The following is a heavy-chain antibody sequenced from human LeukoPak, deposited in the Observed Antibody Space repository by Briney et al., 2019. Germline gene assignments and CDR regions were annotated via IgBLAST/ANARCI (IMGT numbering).Heavy chain of an antibody. J-gene: IGHJ4*02. Sequence: GGSLRLSCAASGFTFSSYWMHWVRQAPGKGLVWVSRINTDGNSTSYADSVKGRFTISRDNAKNTLYLQMNSLRAEDTAVYYCEGSGRYDDYWGQGTLVTVSS. V-gene: IGHV3-74*01. CDR2: INTDGNST. CDR1: GFTFSSYW. D-gene: IGHD3-3*01. CDR3: EGSGRYDDY.